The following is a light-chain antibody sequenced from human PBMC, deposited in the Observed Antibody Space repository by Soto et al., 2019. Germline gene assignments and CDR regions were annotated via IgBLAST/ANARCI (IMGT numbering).Light chain of an antibody. CDR2: LNRDGSH. CDR3: QTWGTGIVI. V-gene: IGLV4-69*01. CDR1: SGHSNYA. Sequence: QSVLTHSPSASASLGASVKLTCTLSSGHSNYAIAWHQQQPEKGPRYLMKLNRDGSHSKGDGIPNRFSGSSSGAERYLTISSLQSEDEADYYCQTWGTGIVIFGGGTKVTVL. J-gene: IGLJ2*01.